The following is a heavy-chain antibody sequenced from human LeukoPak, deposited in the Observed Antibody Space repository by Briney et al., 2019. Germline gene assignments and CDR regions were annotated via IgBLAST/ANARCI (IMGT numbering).Heavy chain of an antibody. D-gene: IGHD5/OR15-5a*01. CDR2: IIPIFGTA. CDR1: GGTFSSYA. CDR3: ARQVSIHNSGGFDI. V-gene: IGHV1-69*01. Sequence: SVKVSCKASGGTFSSYAISWVRQAPGQGPEWMGGIIPIFGTANYAQKFQGRVTITADESTSTAYMELRSLRSDDTAVYFCARQVSIHNSGGFDIWGQGTMVTVSS. J-gene: IGHJ3*02.